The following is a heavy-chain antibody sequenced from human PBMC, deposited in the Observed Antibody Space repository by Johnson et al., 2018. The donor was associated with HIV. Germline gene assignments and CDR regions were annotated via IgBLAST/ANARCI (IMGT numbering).Heavy chain of an antibody. Sequence: VQLVESGGGLVKPGGSLRLSCAASGFTFSNAWMSWVRQAPGKGLEWVGCIKSKTDGGTTDYAAPMKGRFTISSDDSTNTLYLQMNSLKTEEPAVYYCARACRDGYTCDVFDIWGQGTMVTVSS. D-gene: IGHD5-24*01. J-gene: IGHJ3*02. V-gene: IGHV3-15*01. CDR1: GFTFSNAW. CDR3: ARACRDGYTCDVFDI. CDR2: IKSKTDGGTT.